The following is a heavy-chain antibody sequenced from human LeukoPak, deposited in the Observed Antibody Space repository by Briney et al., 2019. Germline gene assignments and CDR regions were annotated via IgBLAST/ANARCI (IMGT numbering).Heavy chain of an antibody. V-gene: IGHV4-4*02. CDR1: GGSISSSNW. J-gene: IGHJ5*02. D-gene: IGHD2-15*01. CDR3: ARGRMDIVVVVAASSWFDP. Sequence: SETLSLTCAVSGGSISSSNWWSWVRQPPGKGLECIGEIYHSGSTNYNPSLKSRVTISVDKSKNQFSLKLSSVTAADTAVYYCARGRMDIVVVVAASSWFDPWGQGTLVTVSS. CDR2: IYHSGST.